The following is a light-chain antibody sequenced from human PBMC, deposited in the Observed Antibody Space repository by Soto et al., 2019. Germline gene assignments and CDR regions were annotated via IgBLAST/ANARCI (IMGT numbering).Light chain of an antibody. CDR2: WAS. J-gene: IGKJ4*01. CDR1: QTILKSSIKKNS. V-gene: IGKV4-1*01. Sequence: DLLLTHSPYSLAVSLGERATIKCRSSQTILKSSIKKNSLAWYQQKPGQPPRLLIYWASTRDSGVPDRFSGSGSGTDFTLTITRLQAEDVAVYYCQQYYSSSLTFGGGTKVAIK. CDR3: QQYYSSSLT.